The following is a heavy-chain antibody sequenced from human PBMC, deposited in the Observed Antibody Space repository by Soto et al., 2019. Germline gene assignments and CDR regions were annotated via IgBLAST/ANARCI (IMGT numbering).Heavy chain of an antibody. CDR1: GGSFSGYY. J-gene: IGHJ2*01. V-gene: IGHV4-34*01. Sequence: QVQLQQWGAGLLKPSETLSLTCAVYGGSFSGYYWSWIRQPPGKGLEWIGEINHSGSTNYNPSLKSRVTLSVDTSKNHFSLKLSSVTAADTAVYYCARPTVTSRKWYFDLWGRGTLVTVSS. CDR2: INHSGST. CDR3: ARPTVTSRKWYFDL. D-gene: IGHD4-4*01.